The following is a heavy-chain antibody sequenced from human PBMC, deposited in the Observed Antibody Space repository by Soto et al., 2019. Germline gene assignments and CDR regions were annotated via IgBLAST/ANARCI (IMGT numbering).Heavy chain of an antibody. CDR1: GFTFSRYY. V-gene: IGHV3-21*01. Sequence: PGGSLRLSCAASGFTFSRYYMNWVRQAPGKGLEWVSCISGSSSYKSYADSVKGRFTISRDNAKNSLFLQMNSLRAEDTAVYYCVRVRGLETHYWGQGTLVTVSS. CDR3: VRVRGLETHY. J-gene: IGHJ4*02. CDR2: ISGSSSYK. D-gene: IGHD1-1*01.